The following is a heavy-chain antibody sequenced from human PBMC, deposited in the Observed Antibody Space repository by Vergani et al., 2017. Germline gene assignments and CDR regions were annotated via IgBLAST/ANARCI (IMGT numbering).Heavy chain of an antibody. CDR3: ARVNTETNGHLSYYYYMDV. V-gene: IGHV4-34*01. CDR2: IDHTGRP. D-gene: IGHD4-11*01. Sequence: QVQLQQWGGGLLKPSETLSLTCVVNGGSFTSYHWTWIRQSPGEGLEWVGDIDHTGRPDYNPSLKSRLTMSVDNSRNQFSLTLHSVTATDTAIYFCARVNTETNGHLSYYYYMDVWGQGTAVTVS. J-gene: IGHJ6*03. CDR1: GGSFTSYH.